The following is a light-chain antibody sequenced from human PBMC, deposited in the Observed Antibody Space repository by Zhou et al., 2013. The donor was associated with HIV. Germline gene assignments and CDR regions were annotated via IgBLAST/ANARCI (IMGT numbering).Light chain of an antibody. V-gene: IGKV2-28*01. CDR3: MQALQPPWT. J-gene: IGKJ1*01. Sequence: DIVMTQSPLSLPVTPGEPASISCRSSQSLLHSNGYNYLDWYLQKPGQSPQFLIYMGSNRASGVPDRFSGSGSGTDFTLKISRVEAEDVGVYYCMQALQPPWTFGQGTKVEI. CDR1: QSLLHSNGYNY. CDR2: MGS.